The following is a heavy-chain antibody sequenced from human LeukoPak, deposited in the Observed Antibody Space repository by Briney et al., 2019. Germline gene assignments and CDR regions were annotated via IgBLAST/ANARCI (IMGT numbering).Heavy chain of an antibody. CDR2: IYPGDSDT. Sequence: GESLKISCKGSGYSFTSYWIGWVRQMPGKGLEWMGIIYPGDSDTRYSPSPQGQVTISADKSISTAYLQWSSLKASDTAMYYCARQFRDSSGYYSYYFDYWGQGTLVTVSS. J-gene: IGHJ4*02. CDR3: ARQFRDSSGYYSYYFDY. CDR1: GYSFTSYW. V-gene: IGHV5-51*01. D-gene: IGHD3-22*01.